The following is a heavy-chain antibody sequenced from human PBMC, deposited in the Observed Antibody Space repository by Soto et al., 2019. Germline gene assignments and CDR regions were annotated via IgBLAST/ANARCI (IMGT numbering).Heavy chain of an antibody. CDR1: GYSFSSFW. Sequence: PGESLKISCQGSGYSFSSFWVAWVRQTPGKGLEWLGIIYPGDLDTRYTSSFQGHVIISADKSSNTVYLQWSSLKASDTAMYYCAGSIAVIGTYFSGLDVWGQGTTVTVSS. J-gene: IGHJ6*02. D-gene: IGHD3-22*01. CDR2: IYPGDLDT. V-gene: IGHV5-51*01. CDR3: AGSIAVIGTYFSGLDV.